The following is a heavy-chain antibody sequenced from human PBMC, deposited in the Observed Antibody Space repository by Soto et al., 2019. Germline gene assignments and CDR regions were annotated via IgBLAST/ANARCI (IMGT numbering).Heavy chain of an antibody. Sequence: QVQLVQSGAEEKKPGASVKVSCKASGYTFTGYAMHWVRQAPGQRLEWMGWINAGNGNTKYSQKFQGRVTITRDTSASTAYMELSSLRSEDTAXXYCXXXXXXPADFDYWGQGTLVTVSS. CDR1: GYTFTGYA. J-gene: IGHJ4*02. CDR2: INAGNGNT. CDR3: XXXXXXPADFDY. V-gene: IGHV1-3*05.